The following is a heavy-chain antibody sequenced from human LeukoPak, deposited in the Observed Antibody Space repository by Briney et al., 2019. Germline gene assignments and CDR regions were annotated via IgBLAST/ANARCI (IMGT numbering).Heavy chain of an antibody. CDR1: GGSISSSSYY. D-gene: IGHD3-10*01. V-gene: IGHV4-39*07. Sequence: PSETLSLTCTVSGGSISSSSYYWGWIRQPPGKGLEWIGSIYYSGSTYYNPSLKSRVTISVDTSKNQFSLKLSSVTAADTAVYYCARDGGRFGDHIIDYWGQGTLVTVSS. CDR3: ARDGGRFGDHIIDY. CDR2: IYYSGST. J-gene: IGHJ4*02.